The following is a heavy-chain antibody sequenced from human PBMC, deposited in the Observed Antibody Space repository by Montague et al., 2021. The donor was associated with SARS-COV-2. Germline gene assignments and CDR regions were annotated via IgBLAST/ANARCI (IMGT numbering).Heavy chain of an antibody. CDR2: FYGGGGGA. J-gene: IGHJ4*02. D-gene: IGHD3/OR15-3a*01. CDR3: AKDRKDYRTGLTLWGFDY. CDR1: GFSFSDYA. Sequence: SLRLSCAAPGFSFSDYAMNWVRQAPGKGLEWVSVFYGGGGGAHYADSVGGRFTISRDDSKSTLYLQMNSLRAEDTAVYYCAKDRKDYRTGLTLWGFDYWGQGTLVTVSS. V-gene: IGHV3-23*03.